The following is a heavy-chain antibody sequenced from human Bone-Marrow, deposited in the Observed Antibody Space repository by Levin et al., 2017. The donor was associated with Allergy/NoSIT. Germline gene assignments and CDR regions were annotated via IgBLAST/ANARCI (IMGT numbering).Heavy chain of an antibody. V-gene: IGHV3-30*03. Sequence: AGGSLRLSCAASGFTFNGYSMEWVRQAPGKGLEFVALISYDGRHKYYADSVKGRFTISRDNSKNTLYLQLNSLRNEDTAMFYCARNPSRLGMGGYSDNWGQGTLVTVSS. D-gene: IGHD3-22*01. CDR3: ARNPSRLGMGGYSDN. CDR2: ISYDGRHK. J-gene: IGHJ4*02. CDR1: GFTFNGYS.